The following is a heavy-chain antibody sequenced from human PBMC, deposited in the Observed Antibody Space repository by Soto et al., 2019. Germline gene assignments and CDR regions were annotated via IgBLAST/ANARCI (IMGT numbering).Heavy chain of an antibody. J-gene: IGHJ4*02. CDR3: AAQPLPYYPRGIDY. Sequence: QLQLQESGPGLVKPSETLSLTCTVSGGSISSSSYYWGWIRQPPGKGLEWIGSIYYSGSTYYNPSLKSRVTISVDTSKNQFSLKLSSVTAADTAVYYCAAQPLPYYPRGIDYWGQGTLVTVSS. V-gene: IGHV4-39*01. D-gene: IGHD2-21*01. CDR2: IYYSGST. CDR1: GGSISSSSYY.